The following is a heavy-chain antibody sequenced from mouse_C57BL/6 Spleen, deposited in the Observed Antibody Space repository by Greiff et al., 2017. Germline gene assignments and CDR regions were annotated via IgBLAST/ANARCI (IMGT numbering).Heavy chain of an antibody. D-gene: IGHD1-1*01. CDR2: IHPTSGST. V-gene: IGHV1-64*01. CDR3: ARRITTGGDY. J-gene: IGHJ2*01. Sequence: QVQLKQPGAELVKPGASVKLSCKASGYTFTSYWMHWVKQRPGQGLEWIGMIHPTSGSTNYNEKFKSKATLTVDKSSSTAYMQLSSLTSEDSAVYYCARRITTGGDYWGQGTTLTVSS. CDR1: GYTFTSYW.